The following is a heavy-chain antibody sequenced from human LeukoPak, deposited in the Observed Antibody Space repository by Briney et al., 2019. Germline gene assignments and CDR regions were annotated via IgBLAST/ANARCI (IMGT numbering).Heavy chain of an antibody. D-gene: IGHD2-15*01. CDR3: ASDLGYCSGGSCYI. CDR1: GYTFTSYD. J-gene: IGHJ4*02. V-gene: IGHV1-69*05. Sequence: ASVKVSCKASGYTFTSYDINWVRQAPGQGLEWMGRIIPIFGTANYAQKFQGRVTITTDESTSTAYMELSSLRSEDTAVYYCASDLGYCSGGSCYIWGQGTLVTVSS. CDR2: IIPIFGTA.